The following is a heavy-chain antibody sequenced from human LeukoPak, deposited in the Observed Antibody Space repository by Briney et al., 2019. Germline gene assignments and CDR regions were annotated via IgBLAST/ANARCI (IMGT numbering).Heavy chain of an antibody. CDR3: AREKIAAAGYGDY. D-gene: IGHD6-13*01. J-gene: IGHJ4*02. Sequence: ASVKVSCKVSGYTLTELSMHWVRQAPGQGLEWMGWISAYNGNTNYAQKLQGRVTMTTDTSTSTAYMELRSLRSDDTAVYYCAREKIAAAGYGDYWGQGTLVTVSS. V-gene: IGHV1-18*01. CDR1: GYTLTELS. CDR2: ISAYNGNT.